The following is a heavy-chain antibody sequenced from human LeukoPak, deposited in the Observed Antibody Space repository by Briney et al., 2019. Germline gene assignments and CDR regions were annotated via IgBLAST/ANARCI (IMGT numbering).Heavy chain of an antibody. Sequence: GGSLRLSCAASGFTFSSYAMSWVRQAPGKGLKWLPGITDSGFTTFYANSVKGRFTSSRDNSKNTLYLQMNSLRAEDTAVYYCANAGFCSSTTCYNPFDHWGQGTLVTVSS. V-gene: IGHV3-23*01. CDR1: GFTFSSYA. D-gene: IGHD2-2*02. CDR3: ANAGFCSSTTCYNPFDH. CDR2: ITDSGFTT. J-gene: IGHJ4*02.